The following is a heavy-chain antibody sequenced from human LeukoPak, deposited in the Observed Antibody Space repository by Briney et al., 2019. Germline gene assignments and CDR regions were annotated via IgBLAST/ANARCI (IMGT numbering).Heavy chain of an antibody. Sequence: ASVKVSCKASGYTFTGYYMHWVRQAPGQGLEWMGWINPNSGGTNYAQKFQGRVTMTTDTSTSTAYMELRSLRSDDTAVYYCARDLEPELSPLYWGQGTLVTVSS. CDR1: GYTFTGYY. CDR3: ARDLEPELSPLY. V-gene: IGHV1-2*02. CDR2: INPNSGGT. J-gene: IGHJ4*02. D-gene: IGHD3-16*02.